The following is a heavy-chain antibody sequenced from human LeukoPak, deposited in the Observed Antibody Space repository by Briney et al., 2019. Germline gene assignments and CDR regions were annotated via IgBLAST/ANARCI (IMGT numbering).Heavy chain of an antibody. J-gene: IGHJ4*02. Sequence: PGGSLRLSCAASGFTFSSYAMHWVRQAPGKGLEWVAVISYDGSNKYYADSVKGRFTISRDNSKNTLYLHMTSLRAEDTAVHYCARDRGRLDYWGQGTLVTVSS. D-gene: IGHD3-10*01. V-gene: IGHV3-30-3*01. CDR3: ARDRGRLDY. CDR1: GFTFSSYA. CDR2: ISYDGSNK.